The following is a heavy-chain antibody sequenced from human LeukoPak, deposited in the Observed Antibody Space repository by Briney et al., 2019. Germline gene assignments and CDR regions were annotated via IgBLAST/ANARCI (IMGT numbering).Heavy chain of an antibody. Sequence: SETLSLTCSVSGGSISSYYWSWIRQPPGKGLEWIGYIYYSGSTNYNPSLKSRVTISVDTSKNQFSLRLNSVTAADTAVYYCTRGGISGSYNWGQGTLVTVSS. J-gene: IGHJ4*02. CDR1: GGSISSYY. V-gene: IGHV4-59*01. CDR3: TRGGISGSYN. CDR2: IYYSGST. D-gene: IGHD1-26*01.